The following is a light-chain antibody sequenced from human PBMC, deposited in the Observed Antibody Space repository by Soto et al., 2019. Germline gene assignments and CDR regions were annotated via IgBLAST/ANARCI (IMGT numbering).Light chain of an antibody. CDR3: QQSYSNPT. Sequence: DVQLTQSPSSLSVFVGDSVTVTCRASQNIITYLHWYHQKPEEAPTLLINAASTLQSGVPSRFSGSGSGTDFTLTINSLQPEDVGTYYCQQSYSNPTFGQGTTVEIK. CDR2: AAS. J-gene: IGKJ1*01. V-gene: IGKV1-39*01. CDR1: QNIITY.